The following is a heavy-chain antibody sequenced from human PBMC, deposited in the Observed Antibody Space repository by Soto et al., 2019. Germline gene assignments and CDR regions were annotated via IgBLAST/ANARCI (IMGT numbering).Heavy chain of an antibody. D-gene: IGHD4-4*01. J-gene: IGHJ6*02. CDR2: IDPSDSYT. Sequence: PGESLKISCKGSGYSFTSYWISWVRQMPGKGLEWMGRIDPSDSYTNYSPSFQGHVTISADKSISTAYLQWSSLKASDTAMYYCARLDVSNSYYHYYGMDVWGQGTTVTVSS. V-gene: IGHV5-10-1*01. CDR3: ARLDVSNSYYHYYGMDV. CDR1: GYSFTSYW.